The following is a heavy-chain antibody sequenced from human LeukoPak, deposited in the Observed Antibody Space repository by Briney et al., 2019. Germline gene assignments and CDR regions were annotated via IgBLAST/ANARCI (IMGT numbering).Heavy chain of an antibody. J-gene: IGHJ4*02. Sequence: PGGSLRLSCAASGFTVSSNYMSWVRQAPGKGLEWVSVIYSGGSTYYADSVKGRFTISRDNSKSTLSLQINSLRAEDTAVYFCARVTVRNDVVLDFWGQGTLVTVSS. CDR1: GFTVSSNY. CDR3: ARVTVRNDVVLDF. V-gene: IGHV3-53*05. CDR2: IYSGGST. D-gene: IGHD1-1*01.